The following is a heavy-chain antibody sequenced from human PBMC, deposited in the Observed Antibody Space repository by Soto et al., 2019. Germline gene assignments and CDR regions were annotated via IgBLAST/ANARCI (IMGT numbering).Heavy chain of an antibody. Sequence: QVQLVQSGAEVKKPGASVKVSCKASGYTFTSYYMHWVRQAPGQGLEWMGIINPSGGSSYAQTFQRRVTMTRVTSTSTVYMELRSVTSEDTAVYYCARDRIPPKGATGYWYFDLWGRGTLVNVSS. J-gene: IGHJ2*01. CDR2: INPSGGS. CDR3: ARDRIPPKGATGYWYFDL. V-gene: IGHV1-46*03. CDR1: GYTFTSYY. D-gene: IGHD1-1*01.